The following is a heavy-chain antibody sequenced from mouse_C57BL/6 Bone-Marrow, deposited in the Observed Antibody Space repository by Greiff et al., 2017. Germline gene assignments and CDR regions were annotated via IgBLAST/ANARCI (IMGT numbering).Heavy chain of an antibody. CDR3: ARELDSSGYGFAY. CDR2: MNPNNGGT. CDR1: GYTFTDYY. Sequence: EVLLQQSGPELVKPGASVKISCKASGYTFTDYYMNWVKQTHGKSLEWIGDMNPNNGGTSYNQKFKGKATLTVDKSSSTAYMELRSLTSEDSAVYYCARELDSSGYGFAYGGQGTLVTVSA. V-gene: IGHV1-26*01. J-gene: IGHJ3*01. D-gene: IGHD3-2*02.